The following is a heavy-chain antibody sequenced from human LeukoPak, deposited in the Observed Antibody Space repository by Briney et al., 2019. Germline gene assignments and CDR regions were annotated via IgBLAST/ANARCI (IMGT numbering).Heavy chain of an antibody. Sequence: KPSETLSLTCTVSGGSISSSSYYWGWIRQPPGKGLERIGSIYYSGSTYYNPSLKSRVTISVDTSKNQFSLKLSSVTAADTAVYYCARRIAAADAYYYYGMDVWGQGTTVTVSS. CDR1: GGSISSSSYY. CDR3: ARRIAAADAYYYYGMDV. V-gene: IGHV4-39*01. J-gene: IGHJ6*02. D-gene: IGHD6-13*01. CDR2: IYYSGST.